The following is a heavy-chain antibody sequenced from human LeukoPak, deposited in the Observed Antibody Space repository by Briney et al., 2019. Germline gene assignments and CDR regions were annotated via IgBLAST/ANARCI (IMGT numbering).Heavy chain of an antibody. CDR1: GFTFSSYS. CDR3: ARDETLYDFWSGYYPVGYFDY. CDR2: ISSSSSYI. J-gene: IGHJ4*02. Sequence: GGSLRLSCAASGFTFSSYSMNWVRQAPGKGLEWVSSISSSSSYIYYADSVKGRFTISRDNAKNSLYLQMNSLRAEDTAVYYCARDETLYDFWSGYYPVGYFDYWGLGTLVTVSS. V-gene: IGHV3-21*01. D-gene: IGHD3-3*01.